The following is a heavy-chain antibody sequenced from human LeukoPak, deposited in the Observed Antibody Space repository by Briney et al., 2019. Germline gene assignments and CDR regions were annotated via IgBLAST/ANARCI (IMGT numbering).Heavy chain of an antibody. CDR2: IKAGGGRT. CDR1: GYTFSNNY. J-gene: IGHJ3*01. D-gene: IGHD3-10*01. V-gene: IGHV1-46*01. Sequence: ASVKVSCKASGYTFSNNYIHWVRQAPGQGLEWMGIIKAGGGRTTYAQKFHGRVTMTWDTYKSTVYMELSTLSSEDTAVYYCATGHSDACDVWGQWTLVTVSS. CDR3: ATGHSDACDV.